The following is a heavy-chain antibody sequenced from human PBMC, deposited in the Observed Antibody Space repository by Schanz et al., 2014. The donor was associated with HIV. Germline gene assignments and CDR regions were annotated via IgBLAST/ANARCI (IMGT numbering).Heavy chain of an antibody. CDR2: ISHDGSNK. V-gene: IGHV3-30*03. CDR1: GGTFSAHA. D-gene: IGHD2-2*01. CDR3: ARSQKGTSCCSPLDF. J-gene: IGHJ4*01. Sequence: QVQLVESGGGMVLPGTSLRLSCAASGGTFSAHAFHWVRQAPGMGLEWVALISHDGSNKYYADSVKGRFTVSRDNSKNRVFLQMNSLSTEDAAVYHCARSQKGTSCCSPLDFWGHGTLVLVSS.